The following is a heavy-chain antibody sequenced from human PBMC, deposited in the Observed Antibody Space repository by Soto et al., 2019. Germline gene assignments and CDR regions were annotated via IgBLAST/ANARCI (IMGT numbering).Heavy chain of an antibody. J-gene: IGHJ4*02. D-gene: IGHD6-25*01. CDR1: GFTFSNYA. Sequence: EVQLLESGGGLVQPGRSLRLSCAASGFTFSNYAMSWVRQAPGQGLDWVSAISGSGGTTYYADSVKGRFTISRDNSKNTLFRPMNSLRAEDAAVYYCAKFFVETGSNSGWPWSFHYWGQGTLVTVSS. CDR3: AKFFVETGSNSGWPWSFHY. V-gene: IGHV3-23*01. CDR2: ISGSGGTT.